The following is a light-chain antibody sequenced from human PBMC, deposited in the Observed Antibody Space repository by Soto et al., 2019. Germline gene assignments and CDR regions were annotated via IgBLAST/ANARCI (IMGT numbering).Light chain of an antibody. J-gene: IGKJ1*01. V-gene: IGKV3D-15*01. CDR1: QSVRAN. CDR2: YSS. CDR3: HQRESWPRT. Sequence: ELLMTQFPDTLSVTPGETVTLSCGASQSVRANLAWYQQRPGQAPRLLIHYSSTRATDVPARFSGSGSGTNFTLTISDVQPEDFALYYCHQRESWPRTFGQGTKVDIK.